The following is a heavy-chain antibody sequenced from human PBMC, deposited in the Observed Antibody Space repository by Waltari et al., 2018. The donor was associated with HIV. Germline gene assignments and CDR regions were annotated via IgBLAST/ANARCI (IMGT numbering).Heavy chain of an antibody. V-gene: IGHV3-7*03. Sequence: VESGGGLVEPGGSLTLSCRTSGFTFHQYSLNWVRRRPGTGLEGVASLKRDGTEPSYGDATEGRFTISRDNAANSVFLHIDRLKVEDTARYFCVRDDPGYLPIDYWGQGTVVTV. CDR3: VRDDPGYLPIDY. CDR2: LKRDGTEP. CDR1: GFTFHQYS. J-gene: IGHJ4*02. D-gene: IGHD6-25*01.